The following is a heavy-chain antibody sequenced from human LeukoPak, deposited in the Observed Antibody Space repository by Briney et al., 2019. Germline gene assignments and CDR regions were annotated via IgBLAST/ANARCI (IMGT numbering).Heavy chain of an antibody. D-gene: IGHD3-22*01. Sequence: GGSLRLSCAASGFTFSNYAMTWVRQAQGTGLQWVSAITGSGGSAYYADSVKGRFAISRDNSKNTLYLQLNSLKAEDTAVYYCAKGYDSSMTALSDFDYWGQGTLVTVSS. CDR3: AKGYDSSMTALSDFDY. V-gene: IGHV3-23*01. CDR1: GFTFSNYA. CDR2: ITGSGGSA. J-gene: IGHJ4*02.